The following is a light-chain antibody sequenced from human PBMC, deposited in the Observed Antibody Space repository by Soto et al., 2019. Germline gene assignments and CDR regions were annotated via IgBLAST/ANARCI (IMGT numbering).Light chain of an antibody. V-gene: IGKV3-20*01. CDR1: QSVDSTY. CDR3: QQYGSSPT. J-gene: IGKJ5*01. Sequence: EIVLTQSPGTLSLSPGERATLSCRASQSVDSTYLAWYQQKPGQAPRLLIYGASSRATGIPDRFSGSGPGTDFTLTISRLEPEDFAVYYCQQYGSSPTFGQGTRLEIK. CDR2: GAS.